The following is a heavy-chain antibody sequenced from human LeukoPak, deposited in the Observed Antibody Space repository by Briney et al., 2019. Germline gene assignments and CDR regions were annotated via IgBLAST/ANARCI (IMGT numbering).Heavy chain of an antibody. V-gene: IGHV4-39*01. CDR2: IYYSGST. J-gene: IGHJ4*02. Sequence: SETLSLTCTVSGASISSSIYYWGWIRQPPGKGLEWIGSIYYSGSTYYNPSLKSRVTISVDTSKNQFSLKLSSVTAADTAVYYCARQERYCSNGVCLKHFDYWDQGTLVTVSS. CDR1: GASISSSIYY. D-gene: IGHD2-8*01. CDR3: ARQERYCSNGVCLKHFDY.